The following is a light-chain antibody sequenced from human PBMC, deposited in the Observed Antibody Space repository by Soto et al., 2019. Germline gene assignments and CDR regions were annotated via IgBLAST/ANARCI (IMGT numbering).Light chain of an antibody. CDR1: SSDVGGYNY. CDR2: EVS. V-gene: IGLV2-14*01. CDR3: SSYTRSRAYV. Sequence: QSALTQPASVSGSPGKSITISCTGTSSDVGGYNYVSWYQQQSGKAPKLMMHEVSNRPSGVSNRFSGSKSGNTASLTISGLQAEDEADYYCSSYTRSRAYVFGIGTKLTVL. J-gene: IGLJ1*01.